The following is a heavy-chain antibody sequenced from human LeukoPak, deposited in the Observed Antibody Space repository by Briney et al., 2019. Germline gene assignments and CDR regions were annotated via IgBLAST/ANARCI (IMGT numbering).Heavy chain of an antibody. CDR1: GYTFTSYG. J-gene: IGHJ4*02. V-gene: IGHV1-18*01. CDR3: ARAKWRQHAEGLDY. CDR2: ISAYNGNT. D-gene: IGHD6-13*01. Sequence: ASVKVSCKASGYTFTSYGISWVRQAPGQGLEWMGWISAYNGNTNYAQKLQGRVTMTTDTSTSTAYMELRSLKSDDTAIYYCARAKWRQHAEGLDYWGQGTPVTVSS.